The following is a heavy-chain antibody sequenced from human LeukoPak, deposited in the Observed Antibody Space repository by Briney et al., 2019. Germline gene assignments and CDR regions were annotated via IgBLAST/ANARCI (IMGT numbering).Heavy chain of an antibody. CDR3: ATPLDYYDRSDSHQGGD. CDR1: GFTFSRHW. V-gene: IGHV3-7*03. J-gene: IGHJ4*02. Sequence: GGSLRLSCAASGFTFSRHWMTWVRQAPGKGLERVANIKHDGSEKNYVDSVKGRSTISRDNAKNSLYLQMNSLRAEDTAVYYCATPLDYYDRSDSHQGGDWGQGTLVTVSS. CDR2: IKHDGSEK. D-gene: IGHD3-22*01.